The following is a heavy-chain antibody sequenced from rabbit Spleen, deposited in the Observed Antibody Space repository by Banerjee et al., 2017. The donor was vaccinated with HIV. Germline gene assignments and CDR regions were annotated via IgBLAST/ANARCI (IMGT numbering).Heavy chain of an antibody. J-gene: IGHJ4*01. Sequence: QEQLVESGGGLVQPEGSLTLTCTASGFSFSSSYWGCWVRQAPGKGLEWIGCIYNGDGKTYYANWVNGRFTLSRENNQNAVSLQLNSLTAADTATYFCARGYASSSGYAPSYYGLWGPGTLVTVS. CDR2: IYNGDGKT. V-gene: IGHV1S47*01. CDR1: GFSFSSSY. D-gene: IGHD1-1*01. CDR3: ARGYASSSGYAPSYYGL.